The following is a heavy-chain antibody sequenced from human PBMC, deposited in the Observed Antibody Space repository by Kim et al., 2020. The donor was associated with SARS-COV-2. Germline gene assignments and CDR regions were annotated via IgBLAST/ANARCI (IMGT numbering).Heavy chain of an antibody. D-gene: IGHD6-13*01. Sequence: SETLSLTCTVSGGSISSYYWSWIRQPPGKGLEWIGYIYYSGSTNYNPSLKSRVTISVDTSKNQFSLKLSSVTAADTAVYYCASAGYSSSWYSGGMDVWGQGTTVTVSS. J-gene: IGHJ6*02. CDR1: GGSISSYY. V-gene: IGHV4-59*01. CDR3: ASAGYSSSWYSGGMDV. CDR2: IYYSGST.